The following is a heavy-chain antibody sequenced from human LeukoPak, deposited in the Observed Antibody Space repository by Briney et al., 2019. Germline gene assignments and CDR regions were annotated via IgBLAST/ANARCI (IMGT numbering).Heavy chain of an antibody. CDR3: ARGWTRGDS. J-gene: IGHJ1*01. CDR1: GYTFTTYD. V-gene: IGHV1-8*01. D-gene: IGHD3/OR15-3a*01. CDR2: INPNSGNT. Sequence: ASVKVSCKASGYTFTTYDINWVRQAPGQGLEWMGWINPNSGNTAYAQNFQGRVTMTRDSSRSTVYMELSSLKSEDTAVYYCARGWTRGDSWGQGSPVTVSS.